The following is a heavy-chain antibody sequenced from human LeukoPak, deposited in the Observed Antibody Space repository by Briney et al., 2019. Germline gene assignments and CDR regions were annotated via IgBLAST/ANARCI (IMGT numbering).Heavy chain of an antibody. CDR3: ARDKYAYYMDV. J-gene: IGHJ6*03. V-gene: IGHV4-59*01. CDR1: GGSISSYY. Sequence: SETLSLTCTVSGGSISSYYWSWIRQPPGKGLEWIGYIYYSGSTNYNPSLKSRVTISLHTSMNQFSLHLSSVTAADTAVYYCARDKYAYYMDVWGKGTTVTISS. CDR2: IYYSGST.